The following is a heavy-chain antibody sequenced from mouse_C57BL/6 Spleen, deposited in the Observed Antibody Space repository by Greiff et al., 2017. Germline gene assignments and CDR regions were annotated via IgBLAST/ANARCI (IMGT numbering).Heavy chain of an antibody. D-gene: IGHD2-4*01. CDR2: IYPRSGNT. V-gene: IGHV1-81*01. Sequence: VQLQESGAALARPGASVKLSCKASGYTFTSYGISWVKQRTGQGLEWIGEIYPRSGNTYYNEKFKGKATLTADKSSSTACMGLRSLSSEDSAVYFCARFYDYDQYSVDYWGEGTALTVSS. J-gene: IGHJ2*01. CDR1: GYTFTSYG. CDR3: ARFYDYDQYSVDY.